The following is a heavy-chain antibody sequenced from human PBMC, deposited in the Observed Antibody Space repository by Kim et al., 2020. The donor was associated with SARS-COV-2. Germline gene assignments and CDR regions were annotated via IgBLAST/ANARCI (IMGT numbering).Heavy chain of an antibody. Sequence: GGSLRLSCAASGFTFSSYAMHWVRQAPGKGLEWEAVISYDGSNKYYADSVKGRFTISRDNSKNTLYLQMNSLRAEDTAVYYCATRGVPAAPDFQHWGQGTLVTVSS. CDR1: GFTFSSYA. D-gene: IGHD2-2*01. V-gene: IGHV3-30*04. CDR2: ISYDGSNK. J-gene: IGHJ1*01. CDR3: ATRGVPAAPDFQH.